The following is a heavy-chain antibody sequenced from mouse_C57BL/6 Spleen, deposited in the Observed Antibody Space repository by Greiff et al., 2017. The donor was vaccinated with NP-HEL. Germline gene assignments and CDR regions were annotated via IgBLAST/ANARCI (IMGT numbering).Heavy chain of an antibody. J-gene: IGHJ3*01. Sequence: QVQLQQSGAELVKPGASVKISCKASGYAFSSYWMNWVKQRPGQGLEWIGQIYPGDGDTNYNGKFKGKATLTADKSSSTAYMQLSSLTSEDSAVYFCAREAGYGYDRWFAYWGQGTLVTVSA. CDR1: GYAFSSYW. CDR3: AREAGYGYDRWFAY. D-gene: IGHD2-2*01. V-gene: IGHV1-80*01. CDR2: IYPGDGDT.